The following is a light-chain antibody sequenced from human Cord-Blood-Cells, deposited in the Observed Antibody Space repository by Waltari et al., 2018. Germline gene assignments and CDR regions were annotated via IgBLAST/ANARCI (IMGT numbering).Light chain of an antibody. CDR1: QGISNY. J-gene: IGKJ4*01. CDR3: QKYNSAPLT. Sequence: DIKMTQSPSSLSASVGDRVTITCRSSQGISNYLAWYQQKPGKVPKLLIYAASTFQSVVPARFSVSGSGTDFTLTISSLQPEDVATYYCQKYNSAPLTFGGGTKVEIK. CDR2: AAS. V-gene: IGKV1-27*01.